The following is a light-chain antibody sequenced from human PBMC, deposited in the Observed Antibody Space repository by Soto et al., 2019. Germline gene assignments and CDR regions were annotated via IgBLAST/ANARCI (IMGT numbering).Light chain of an antibody. CDR1: QSVSSSY. CDR3: RQYGRSGYT. CDR2: GAS. J-gene: IGKJ2*01. V-gene: IGKV3-20*01. Sequence: EIVLTQSPGTLSLSPGERATLSCRASQSVSSSYLAWYQQKPGQAPRLLIYGASSRATGIPDRFSASGSGTDFTLTISRLEPEDFAVYYCRQYGRSGYTFGQGTKLEIK.